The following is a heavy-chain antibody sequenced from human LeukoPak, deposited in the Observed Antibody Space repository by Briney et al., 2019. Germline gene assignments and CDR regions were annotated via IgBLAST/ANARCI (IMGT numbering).Heavy chain of an antibody. CDR1: GGSISSYY. D-gene: IGHD3-22*01. Sequence: SETLPLTCTVSGGSISSYYWSWIRQPAGKGLEWIGRIYTSGSTNYNPSLKSRVTMSVDTSKNQFSLKLSSVAAADTAVYYCARAIDYYDSSGYYYDYWGQGTLVTVSS. J-gene: IGHJ4*02. V-gene: IGHV4-4*07. CDR3: ARAIDYYDSSGYYYDY. CDR2: IYTSGST.